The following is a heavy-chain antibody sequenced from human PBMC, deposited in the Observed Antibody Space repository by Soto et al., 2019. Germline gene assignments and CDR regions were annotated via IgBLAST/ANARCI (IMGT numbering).Heavy chain of an antibody. Sequence: QVQLVQSGAEVKNPGASVKVSCKASGYIFAAYYIHWVRQAPGQGLEWMGMINASGFGAAYGQKSQGRAAVTTDRSASTVYMELSSLRPEDTAVYYGAREWSGSEHGGQGTRVTVSS. CDR3: AREWSGSEH. D-gene: IGHD1-26*01. J-gene: IGHJ4*02. V-gene: IGHV1-46*01. CDR2: INASGFGA. CDR1: GYIFAAYY.